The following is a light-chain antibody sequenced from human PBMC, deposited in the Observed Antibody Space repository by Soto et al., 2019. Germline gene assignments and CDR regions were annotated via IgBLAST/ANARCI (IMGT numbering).Light chain of an antibody. J-gene: IGKJ4*01. V-gene: IGKV3-11*01. CDR2: DAS. CDR1: QSVDNF. CDR3: QQCVDWPLLS. Sequence: EIVLTQSPATLSLSPGEGATLSCRASQSVDNFLAWYQQKPGQAPRLLIYDASNRAAGIPARFSGGGSGTDFTLTISSLEPEDLAVYYCQQCVDWPLLSLGGGTKVELK.